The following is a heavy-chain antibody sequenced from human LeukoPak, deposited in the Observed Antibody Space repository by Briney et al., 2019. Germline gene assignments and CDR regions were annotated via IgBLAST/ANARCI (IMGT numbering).Heavy chain of an antibody. CDR2: INPNSGGT. V-gene: IGHV1-2*02. Sequence: ASVTVSFKASGYTFTVYYMHWVRQAPGQGREWMGWINPNSGGTNYAQKFQGRVTMTRDTSISTAYMELSRLRSDDTAVYYCARGERGSYCDYWGQGTLVTVSS. D-gene: IGHD1-26*01. CDR1: GYTFTVYY. CDR3: ARGERGSYCDY. J-gene: IGHJ4*02.